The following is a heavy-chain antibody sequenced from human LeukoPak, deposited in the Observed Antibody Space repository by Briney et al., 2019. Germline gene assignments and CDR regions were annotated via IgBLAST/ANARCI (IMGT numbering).Heavy chain of an antibody. J-gene: IGHJ4*02. CDR1: GFTFSSYW. Sequence: GGSLRLSCAASGFTFSSYWMHWVRQSPGKGLEWVGQLKGDGSRANYADSVRGRFTISRDNAKNTLFLHMTSLRAEDTAVYYCARDEVGAPPIDYWGQGALVTVSS. CDR3: ARDEVGAPPIDY. V-gene: IGHV3-74*01. CDR2: LKGDGSRA. D-gene: IGHD1-26*01.